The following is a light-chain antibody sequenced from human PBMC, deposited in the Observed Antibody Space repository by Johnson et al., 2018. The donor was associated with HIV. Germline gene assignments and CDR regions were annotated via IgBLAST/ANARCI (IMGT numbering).Light chain of an antibody. CDR1: SSNIENNY. Sequence: VLTQPPSVSAAPGQKVTISCSGSSSNIENNYVSWYQQLPGTAPKLLIYEDNRRPSGTPDRFSGPKSGTPATLGLTGLPTGDEADYYCGTWDSSLSSYVFGTGTKVTVL. CDR3: GTWDSSLSSYV. CDR2: EDN. V-gene: IGLV1-51*02. J-gene: IGLJ1*01.